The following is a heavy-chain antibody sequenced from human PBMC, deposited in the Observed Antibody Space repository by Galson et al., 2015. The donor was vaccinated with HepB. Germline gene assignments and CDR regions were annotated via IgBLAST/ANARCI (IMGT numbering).Heavy chain of an antibody. J-gene: IGHJ4*02. CDR1: GFVFSRYG. V-gene: IGHV3-30*02. Sequence: SLRLSCAASGFVFSRYGMHWVRQAPGKGLEWVAFIPFDGRNEYYSDSVKGRFTISRDNPTNTLYLQMNSLRAEDTAVYYCVKVTGDWGGLDYWGQGALVTDSS. CDR2: IPFDGRNE. D-gene: IGHD7-27*01. CDR3: VKVTGDWGGLDY.